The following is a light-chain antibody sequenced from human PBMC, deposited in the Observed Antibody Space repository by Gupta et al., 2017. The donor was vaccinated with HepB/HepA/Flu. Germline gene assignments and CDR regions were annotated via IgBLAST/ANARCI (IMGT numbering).Light chain of an antibody. V-gene: IGLV3-21*03. CDR2: DDS. Sequence: SYVLTQPPPVSVAPGTTARRNCGGDNIETKSVHWYQQKPGQAPVLVVYDDSDRPSGIPERFSGSNSGNTATLTISRVEAGDEADYYCHVWDSVADDGDVVFGGGTKLTVL. CDR1: NIETKS. J-gene: IGLJ2*01. CDR3: HVWDSVADDGDVV.